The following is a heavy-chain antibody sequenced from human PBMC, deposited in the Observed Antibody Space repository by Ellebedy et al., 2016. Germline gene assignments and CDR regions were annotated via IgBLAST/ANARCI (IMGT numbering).Heavy chain of an antibody. V-gene: IGHV3-7*01. J-gene: IGHJ4*02. CDR3: AGSEGWLLRD. Sequence: GESLKISCAASGFTFNTYWMSWVRQAPGKGLEWVANIAQDGSEKNYVDSVKGRYTISRDNAKNSLYLQMNSLRAEDTAVFYCAGSEGWLLRDWGQGTLVSVSS. CDR1: GFTFNTYW. D-gene: IGHD3-9*01. CDR2: IAQDGSEK.